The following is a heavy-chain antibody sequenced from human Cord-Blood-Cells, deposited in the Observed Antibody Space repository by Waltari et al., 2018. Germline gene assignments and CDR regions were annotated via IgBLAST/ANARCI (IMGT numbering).Heavy chain of an antibody. CDR3: ARHYCSGGSCFDI. Sequence: QVQLQESGPGLVKPSETLSLTCTVSGGSISSYYWSWIRPPPGKGLAWFGCIYYSGSTNHNPSLKSRVTISVDTSKNQFSLKLSSVTAADTAVYYCARHYCSGGSCFDIWGQGTMVTVSS. J-gene: IGHJ3*02. V-gene: IGHV4-59*08. D-gene: IGHD2-15*01. CDR2: IYYSGST. CDR1: GGSISSYY.